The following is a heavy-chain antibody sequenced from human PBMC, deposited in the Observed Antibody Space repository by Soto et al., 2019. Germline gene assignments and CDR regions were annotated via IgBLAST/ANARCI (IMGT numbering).Heavy chain of an antibody. CDR3: ASQHNDLLIDSPDFDY. J-gene: IGHJ4*02. Sequence: QVQLVQSGGEVKKPGASVKVSCKASGYNYNNYGVIWVRQAPGQGLEWMGWISAFNHKANYAPNIQDRVTMTIDTSTNTAHMEIRSLRADDTHVYYCASQHNDLLIDSPDFDYWAGGTLGPVSA. CDR2: ISAFNHKA. CDR1: GYNYNNYG. D-gene: IGHD3-9*01. V-gene: IGHV1-18*04.